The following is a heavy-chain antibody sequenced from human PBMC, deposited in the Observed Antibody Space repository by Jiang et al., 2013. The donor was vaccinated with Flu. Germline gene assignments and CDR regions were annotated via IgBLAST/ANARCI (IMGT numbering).Heavy chain of an antibody. CDR3: AKLVGGAYYDILGPKGPFDY. D-gene: IGHD3-9*01. CDR2: ISGSGGST. V-gene: IGHV3-23*04. CDR1: GFTFSSYA. Sequence: EVQLVESGGGLVQPGGSLRLSCAASGFTFSSYAMSWVRQAPGKGLEWVSAISGSGGSTYYADSVKGRFTISRDNSKNTLYLQMNSLRAEDTAVYYCAKLVGGAYYDILGPKGPFDYWGQGTLVTVSS. J-gene: IGHJ4*02.